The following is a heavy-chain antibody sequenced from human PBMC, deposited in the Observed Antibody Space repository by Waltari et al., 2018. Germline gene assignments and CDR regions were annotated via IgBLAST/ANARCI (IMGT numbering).Heavy chain of an antibody. CDR1: GYTFTGYY. D-gene: IGHD2-2*01. Sequence: QVQLVQSGAEVKKPGASVKVSCKASGYTFTGYYMHWVRQAPGQGLEWMGWINPNSGGTNYAQRFQGRVTMTRDTSISTAYMGLSRRRSDETAVYDCARERDIFCSSTSCHNWCDRWGQGTRVTVSS. CDR3: ARERDIFCSSTSCHNWCDR. CDR2: INPNSGGT. J-gene: IGHJ5*02. V-gene: IGHV1-2*02.